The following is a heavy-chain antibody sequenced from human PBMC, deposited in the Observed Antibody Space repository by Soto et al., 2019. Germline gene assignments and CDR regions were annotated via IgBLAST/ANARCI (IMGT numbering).Heavy chain of an antibody. Sequence: GGSLRLSCAASGFTVSSNYMSWVRQAPGKGLEWVSVIYSGGSTYYADSVKGRFTISRHNSKNTLYLQMNSLRAEDTAVYYCAREPTSRRARNYYYYMDVWGKGTTVTVSS. CDR2: IYSGGST. CDR3: AREPTSRRARNYYYYMDV. J-gene: IGHJ6*03. V-gene: IGHV3-53*04. CDR1: GFTVSSNY.